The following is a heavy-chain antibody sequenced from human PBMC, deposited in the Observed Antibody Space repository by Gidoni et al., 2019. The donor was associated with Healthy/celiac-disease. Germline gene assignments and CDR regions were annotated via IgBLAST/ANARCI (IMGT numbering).Heavy chain of an antibody. CDR1: GFTFRSYS. Sequence: EVQLVESGGGLVKPGGSLRLSCAASGFTFRSYSMNWVRQAPGKGREWVSSISSSSSYIYYADSVKGRFTISRDNAKNSLYLQMNSLRAEDTAVYYCASSYYYDSSGYPDAFDIWGQGTMVTVSS. CDR3: ASSYYYDSSGYPDAFDI. V-gene: IGHV3-21*01. CDR2: ISSSSSYI. J-gene: IGHJ3*02. D-gene: IGHD3-22*01.